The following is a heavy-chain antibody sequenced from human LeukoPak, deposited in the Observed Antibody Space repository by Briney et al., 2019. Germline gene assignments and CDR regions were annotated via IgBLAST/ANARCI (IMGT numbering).Heavy chain of an antibody. Sequence: GGSLRLSSAASGFTFDDYAMHWVRQAPGKGLEWVSLISWDGGSTYYADSVKGRFTISRGNSKNSLYLQMNSLRAEDTALYYCAKDRSGYVDYWGQGTLVTVSS. D-gene: IGHD1-26*01. CDR3: AKDRSGYVDY. CDR1: GFTFDDYA. J-gene: IGHJ4*02. V-gene: IGHV3-43D*03. CDR2: ISWDGGST.